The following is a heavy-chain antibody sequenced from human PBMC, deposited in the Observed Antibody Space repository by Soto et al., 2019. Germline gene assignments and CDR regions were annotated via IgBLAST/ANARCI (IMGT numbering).Heavy chain of an antibody. D-gene: IGHD6-19*01. CDR3: ARGLSRISSGWYRGSPIDY. V-gene: IGHV3-33*01. J-gene: IGHJ4*02. CDR2: IWYDGSNK. Sequence: GGSLRLSCAASGFTFSSYGMHWVRQAPGKGLEWVAVIWYDGSNKYYADSVKGRFTISRDNSKNTLYLQINSLRAEDTAVYYCARGLSRISSGWYRGSPIDYWGQGTLVTVSS. CDR1: GFTFSSYG.